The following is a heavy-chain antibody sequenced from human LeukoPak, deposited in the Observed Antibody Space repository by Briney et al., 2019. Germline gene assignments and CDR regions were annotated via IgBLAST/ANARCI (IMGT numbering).Heavy chain of an antibody. J-gene: IGHJ4*02. CDR2: IYHSGST. CDR1: GGSISSGGYS. CDR3: ARGRDGYTD. V-gene: IGHV4-30-2*01. D-gene: IGHD5-12*01. Sequence: PSQTLSLTCAVSGGSISSGGYSWSWIRQPPGKGLEWIGYIYHSGSTYYNPSLKSRVTISVDTSKNQFSLKLSSVTAADTAVYYCARGRDGYTDWGQGTLVTVSS.